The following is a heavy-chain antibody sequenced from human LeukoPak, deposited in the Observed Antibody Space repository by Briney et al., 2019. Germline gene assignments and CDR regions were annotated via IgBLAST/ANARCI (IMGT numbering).Heavy chain of an antibody. Sequence: GGSLRLSCAASGFTFSTYAMSWVRQAPGKGLEWVSSISGSGGSTYYAGSVRGRFTVSRDNSKNTLYLQMNSLRAEDTAVYYCAKDRPNYYDVKGHYYRRDGDYWGQGTLVTVSS. CDR2: ISGSGGST. D-gene: IGHD3-22*01. V-gene: IGHV3-23*01. CDR3: AKDRPNYYDVKGHYYRRDGDY. CDR1: GFTFSTYA. J-gene: IGHJ4*02.